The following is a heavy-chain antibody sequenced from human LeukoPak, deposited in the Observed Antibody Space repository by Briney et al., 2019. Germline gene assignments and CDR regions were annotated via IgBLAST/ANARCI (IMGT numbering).Heavy chain of an antibody. J-gene: IGHJ4*02. CDR2: ISYDGSNK. CDR1: GFTFSSYG. Sequence: GRSLRLSCAASGFTFSSYGVHWVRQAPGKGLEWVAVISYDGSNKYYADSVKGRFTISRDNSKNTLYLQMNSLRAEDTAVYYCSTGRLDYWGQGILVTVSS. CDR3: STGRLDY. V-gene: IGHV3-30*03.